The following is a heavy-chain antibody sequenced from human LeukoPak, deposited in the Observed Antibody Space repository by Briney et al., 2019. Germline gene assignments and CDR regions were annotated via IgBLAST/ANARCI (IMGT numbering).Heavy chain of an antibody. CDR2: ISDRGGT. D-gene: IGHD4-17*01. V-gene: IGHV4-59*01. CDR3: ARDFGATVTFFDY. Sequence: PSETLSLTCTVSGGSISTYHWSWIRQPPGKGLEWIGYISDRGGTNYNPSLKSRVTISVDTSKNQFSLKLISVTAADTAVYYCARDFGATVTFFDYWGQGTLVTVSS. CDR1: GGSISTYH. J-gene: IGHJ4*02.